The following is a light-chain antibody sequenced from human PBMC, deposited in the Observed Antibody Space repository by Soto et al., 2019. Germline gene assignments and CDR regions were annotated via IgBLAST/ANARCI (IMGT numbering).Light chain of an antibody. Sequence: VLTQPPSASGTPGQRVTISCSGSNSNIGTNTVNWYQQLPGTAPKLLIYSGNQRPSGVPDRFSASKSGTSASLAISGLQSEDEADYYCAAWDDSLTGYVFGPGTKVTVL. V-gene: IGLV1-44*01. CDR1: NSNIGTNT. CDR2: SGN. CDR3: AAWDDSLTGYV. J-gene: IGLJ1*01.